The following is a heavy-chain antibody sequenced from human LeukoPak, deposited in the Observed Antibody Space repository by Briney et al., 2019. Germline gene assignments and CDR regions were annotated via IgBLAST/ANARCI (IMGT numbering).Heavy chain of an antibody. D-gene: IGHD3-9*01. CDR1: GCTFTSYG. CDR2: ISAYNGNT. J-gene: IGHJ4*02. CDR3: AREMMVASLTGLFISLDY. V-gene: IGHV1-18*01. Sequence: ASVKVSCKASGCTFTSYGICWVRQAPGQGLEWMGWISAYNGNTNYAQKLQGRVTMTTDTSTSTAYMELRSLRSDDTAVYYCAREMMVASLTGLFISLDYWGQGTLVTVSS.